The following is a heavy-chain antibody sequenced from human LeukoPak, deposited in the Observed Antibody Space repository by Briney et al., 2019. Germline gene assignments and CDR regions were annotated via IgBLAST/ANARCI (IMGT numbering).Heavy chain of an antibody. D-gene: IGHD3-3*01. J-gene: IGHJ5*02. Sequence: SETLSLTCAVYGGSFSGYYWNWIHQPPGKGLEWIGEINHSGSTNYNPSLKSRVTISVDTSKNQFSLKLSSVTAADTAVYYCARKPNRITIFGVAPENWFDPWGQGTLVTVSS. CDR2: INHSGST. V-gene: IGHV4-34*01. CDR3: ARKPNRITIFGVAPENWFDP. CDR1: GGSFSGYY.